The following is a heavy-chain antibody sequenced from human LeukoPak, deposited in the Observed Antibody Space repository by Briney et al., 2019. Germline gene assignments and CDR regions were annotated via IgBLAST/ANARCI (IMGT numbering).Heavy chain of an antibody. D-gene: IGHD1-26*01. J-gene: IGHJ1*01. V-gene: IGHV3-23*01. CDR2: ITSSAGSR. CDR1: GLTFRRYG. Sequence: GGSLRLSCAASGLTFRRYGMSWVRQAPGKGLEWVSSITSSAGSREYADSVKGRFTISRDNSKNTVFLEMNSVRAEDTAVYYCAKMAYSSSPHWGQGTQVTVSS. CDR3: AKMAYSSSPH.